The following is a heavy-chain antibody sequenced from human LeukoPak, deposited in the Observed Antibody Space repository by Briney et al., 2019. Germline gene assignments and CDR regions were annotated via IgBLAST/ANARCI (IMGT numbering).Heavy chain of an antibody. CDR1: EFTFGTFW. CDR2: IEQDGSEK. J-gene: IGHJ3*02. CDR3: ARDRSFDI. V-gene: IGHV3-7*01. Sequence: GGSLRLSCAASEFTFGTFWMSWVRQAPGKGLEWVANIEQDGSEKYYVDSVKGRFTISRDNAKNSLYLQMNSLRDEDTAVYYCARDRSFDIWGQGTMVTVSS.